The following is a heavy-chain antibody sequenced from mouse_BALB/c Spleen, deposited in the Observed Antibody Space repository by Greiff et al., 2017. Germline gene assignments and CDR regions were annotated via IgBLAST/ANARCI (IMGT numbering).Heavy chain of an antibody. J-gene: IGHJ1*01. CDR2: ISSGGST. CDR1: GFTFSSYA. CDR3: ARGYRYDKYWYFDV. D-gene: IGHD2-14*01. V-gene: IGHV5-6-5*01. Sequence: EVQRVESGGGLVKPGGSLKLSCAASGFTFSSYAMSWVRQTPEKRLEWVASISSGGSTYYPDSVKGRFTISRDNARNILYLQMSSLRSEDTAMYYCARGYRYDKYWYFDVWGAGTTVTVSS.